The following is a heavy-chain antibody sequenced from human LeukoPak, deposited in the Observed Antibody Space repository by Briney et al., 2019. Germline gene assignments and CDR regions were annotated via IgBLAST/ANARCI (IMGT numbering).Heavy chain of an antibody. D-gene: IGHD5-18*01. Sequence: GGSLRLSCAASGFTFSSYSMNWVRQAPGKGLEWASSISSSSSYIYYADSVKGRFTISRDNAKNSLYLQMNSLRAEDTAVYYCARDRVRGYSLYYYGMDVWGKGTTVTVSS. V-gene: IGHV3-21*01. J-gene: IGHJ6*04. CDR3: ARDRVRGYSLYYYGMDV. CDR1: GFTFSSYS. CDR2: ISSSSSYI.